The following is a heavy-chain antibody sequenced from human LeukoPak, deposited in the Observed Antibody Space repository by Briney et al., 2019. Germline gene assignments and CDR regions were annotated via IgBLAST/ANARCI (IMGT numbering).Heavy chain of an antibody. CDR2: ISSSGITI. CDR3: ARQGLVGAHDAFDI. Sequence: GGSLRLSCAASGFTFSSYEMNWVRQAPGKGLEWVSYISSSGITIYYADSVKGRFTISRDNAKNSLYLQMNSLRAEDTAVYYCARQGLVGAHDAFDIWGQGTMVTVYS. D-gene: IGHD1-26*01. V-gene: IGHV3-48*03. CDR1: GFTFSSYE. J-gene: IGHJ3*02.